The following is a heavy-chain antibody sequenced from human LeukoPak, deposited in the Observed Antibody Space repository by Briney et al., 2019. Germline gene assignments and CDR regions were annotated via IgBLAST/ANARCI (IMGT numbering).Heavy chain of an antibody. Sequence: GGSLRLSCAASGFTFSDYYMSWIRQAPGRGLEWVSYISSSGSPISYADSVKGRSTISRDNTKNSLYLQMNSLRAADTAVYYCARHQHYGMDVWGQGTTVTVSS. CDR3: ARHQHYGMDV. J-gene: IGHJ6*02. V-gene: IGHV3-11*01. CDR1: GFTFSDYY. CDR2: ISSSGSPI.